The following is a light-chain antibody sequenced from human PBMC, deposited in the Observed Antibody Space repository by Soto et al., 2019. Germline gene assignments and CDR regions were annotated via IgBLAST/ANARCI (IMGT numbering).Light chain of an antibody. CDR2: AAS. CDR1: QSISSY. V-gene: IGKV1-39*01. CDR3: QQRGT. J-gene: IGKJ1*01. Sequence: DIQMTQSPSSLSASVGDRVTITCRASQSISSYLNWYQQKQGKAPKLLIYAASSLQSGVPSRFSGSGSGTDFTLTISSLQPEDFATDYCQQRGTFGQGTKVEIK.